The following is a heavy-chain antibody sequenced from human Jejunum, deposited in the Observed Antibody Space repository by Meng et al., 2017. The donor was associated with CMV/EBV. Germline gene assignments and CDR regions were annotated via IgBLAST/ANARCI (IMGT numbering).Heavy chain of an antibody. CDR1: SSISSDPFY. CDR2: IHYSGTN. J-gene: IGHJ3*02. D-gene: IGHD3-10*01. Sequence: SSISSDPFYWSWLRQPPGKGLEWIAYIHYSGTNYYNPSLKSRISMSIETSKNQFSLELNSVTAADTAVYYCARFHYDSARRNALDIWGQGTLVTVSS. CDR3: ARFHYDSARRNALDI. V-gene: IGHV4-30-4*01.